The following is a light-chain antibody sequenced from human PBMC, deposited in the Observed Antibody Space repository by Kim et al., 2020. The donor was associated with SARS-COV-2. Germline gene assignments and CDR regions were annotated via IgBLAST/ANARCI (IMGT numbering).Light chain of an antibody. CDR3: QAWDSSTVV. Sequence: GSPGLTASITCSGDKLGDRYVCWYQQKPGQSPVVVIYQDTGRPSGIPERFSGSNSGNTATLTISGTQAMDEADYCCQAWDSSTVVFGGGTQLTVL. J-gene: IGLJ2*01. V-gene: IGLV3-1*01. CDR2: QDT. CDR1: KLGDRY.